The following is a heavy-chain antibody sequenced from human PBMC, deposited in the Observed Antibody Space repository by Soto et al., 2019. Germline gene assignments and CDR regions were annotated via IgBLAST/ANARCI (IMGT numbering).Heavy chain of an antibody. CDR3: AGSSTYCSTTRCYTGWFAP. V-gene: IGHV4-34*01. CDR2: INHSGVT. Sequence: SATLSVTGAIYGVAFSNNYWILIRRPPGKGLEWSGEINHSGVTNYNPSLKSRVTISVDTSKKQFSLKLTSVTAADTAVYYCAGSSTYCSTTRCYTGWFAPWGQGALVTVSS. D-gene: IGHD2-2*02. J-gene: IGHJ5*02. CDR1: GVAFSNNY.